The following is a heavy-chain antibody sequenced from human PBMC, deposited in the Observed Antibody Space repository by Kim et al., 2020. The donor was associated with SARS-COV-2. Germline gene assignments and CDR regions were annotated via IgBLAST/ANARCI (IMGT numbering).Heavy chain of an antibody. Sequence: DTRYRPSFQGQVTISADKSINTAYLQWSTLKASDTAMYYCATSNGSSWAYFDYWGQGTLVTVSS. J-gene: IGHJ4*02. CDR3: ATSNGSSWAYFDY. V-gene: IGHV5-51*01. CDR2: DT. D-gene: IGHD6-13*01.